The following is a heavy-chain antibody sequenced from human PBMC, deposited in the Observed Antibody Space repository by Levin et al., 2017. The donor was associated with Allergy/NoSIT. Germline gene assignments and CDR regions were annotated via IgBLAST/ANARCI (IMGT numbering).Heavy chain of an antibody. Sequence: GGSLRLSCTTSGFTFGDYAVSWFRQAPGKGLEWVGFIRSKAYGGTAEYAASVKGRFTISRDDSKSIAYLQMNSLKTEDTAVYYCTRDHFRPGDYFDYWGQGTLVTVSP. CDR1: GFTFGDYA. CDR2: IRSKAYGGTA. D-gene: IGHD3-3*02. V-gene: IGHV3-49*03. J-gene: IGHJ4*02. CDR3: TRDHFRPGDYFDY.